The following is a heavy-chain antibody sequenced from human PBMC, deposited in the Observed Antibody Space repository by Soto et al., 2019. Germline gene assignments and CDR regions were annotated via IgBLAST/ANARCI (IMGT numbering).Heavy chain of an antibody. D-gene: IGHD5-18*01. Sequence: QVQLVQSGAEVKKPGSSVKVSCKASGGTFSSYTISWVRQAPGQGLEWMGRLIPILGIANYAQKFQGRVTITADKSTSTAYMELSSLRPEDTAVYYCARIPVDTAMVRDYWGQGTLVTVSS. CDR1: GGTFSSYT. V-gene: IGHV1-69*02. CDR2: LIPILGIA. J-gene: IGHJ4*02. CDR3: ARIPVDTAMVRDY.